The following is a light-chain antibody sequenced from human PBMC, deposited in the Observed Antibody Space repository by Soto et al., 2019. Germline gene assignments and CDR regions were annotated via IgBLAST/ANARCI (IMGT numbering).Light chain of an antibody. J-gene: IGKJ1*01. CDR3: HQYDNGPPGWT. V-gene: IGKV3-15*01. Sequence: EIVMTQSPATLSVSPGERATLSCRASQELNINLAWYQQKPGQAPRRLISAASTRSTGVPARFSGRGSGTEVTLTITSLQSEDFAVYYCHQYDNGPPGWTFGQGTKVEI. CDR1: QELNIN. CDR2: AAS.